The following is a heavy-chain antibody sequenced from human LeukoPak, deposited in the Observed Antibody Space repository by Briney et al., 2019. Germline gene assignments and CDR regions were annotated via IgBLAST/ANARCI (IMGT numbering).Heavy chain of an antibody. V-gene: IGHV4-38-2*02. D-gene: IGHD3-10*01. CDR2: LHNSGSI. CDR3: VRFDYGSGSSDAFDI. CDR1: GYPITSGYY. Sequence: PSETLSLTCTVSGYPITSGYYWGWIRQPPGKGLEWITTLHNSGSIHYNPSLKSRVSISVDTSKNEVFLKLSTVTAADTAVYYCVRFDYGSGSSDAFDIWGQGTMVIVSS. J-gene: IGHJ3*02.